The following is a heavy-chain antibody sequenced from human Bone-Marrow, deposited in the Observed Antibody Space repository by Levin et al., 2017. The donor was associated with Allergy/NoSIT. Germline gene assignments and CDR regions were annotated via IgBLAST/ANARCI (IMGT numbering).Heavy chain of an antibody. CDR3: ARGGSSAGYDY. CDR2: ISTYNGNT. D-gene: IGHD6-25*01. V-gene: IGHV1-18*01. J-gene: IGHJ4*01. CDR1: GYTFNTYD. Sequence: GESLKISCKASGYTFNTYDITWARQAPGQGLEWMGWISTYNGNTNYAQKFQGRVTLTTDKSTSTAYMELRSLRFDDTAVYYCARGGSSAGYDYWGHGSLVTVSS.